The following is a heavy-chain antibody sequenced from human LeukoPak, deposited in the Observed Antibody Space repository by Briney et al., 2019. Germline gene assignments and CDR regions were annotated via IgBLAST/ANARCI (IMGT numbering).Heavy chain of an antibody. V-gene: IGHV1-18*01. CDR3: ARVAAAGTSGVDY. CDR2: ISAYNGNT. CDR1: GYTFTSYG. J-gene: IGHJ4*02. D-gene: IGHD6-13*01. Sequence: ASLKVSCQASGYTFTSYGISWVRQAPGQGLEWMGWISAYNGNTNYAQKYQARVTMTTDTSTSTAYMELRSLRSDDTAVYYCARVAAAGTSGVDYWGQGTLVTVSS.